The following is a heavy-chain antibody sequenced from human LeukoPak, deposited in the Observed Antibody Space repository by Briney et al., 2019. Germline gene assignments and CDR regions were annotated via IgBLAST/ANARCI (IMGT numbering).Heavy chain of an antibody. CDR3: ARVGYDRDFDS. Sequence: ASVKVSCKASGYAFTNYGISWVRQAPGQGLEWMGWISPYNGNTNYAQKLQGRVTMTTDTSTSTAYMELRSLRSDDTAVYYCARVGYDRDFDSWGQGTLVTVSS. V-gene: IGHV1-18*01. CDR1: GYAFTNYG. J-gene: IGHJ4*02. D-gene: IGHD5-12*01. CDR2: ISPYNGNT.